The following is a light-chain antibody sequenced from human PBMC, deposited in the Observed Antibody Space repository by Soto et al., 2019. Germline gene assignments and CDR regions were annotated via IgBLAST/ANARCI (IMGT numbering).Light chain of an antibody. J-gene: IGLJ1*01. V-gene: IGLV2-11*01. CDR2: DVR. CDR1: SSDVGGYYR. Sequence: QSVLTQPHSVSGSPGQSVTISCTGTSSDVGGYYRVSWYQQHPGKAPQLIIYDVRKRPSGVPDRFSGSKSGNTASLTISGLQAEDGADYYCCSYAGSYTYVFGSGTKLTVL. CDR3: CSYAGSYTYV.